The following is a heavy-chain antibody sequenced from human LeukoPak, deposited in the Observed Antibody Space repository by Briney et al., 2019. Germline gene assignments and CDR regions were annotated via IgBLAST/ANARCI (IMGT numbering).Heavy chain of an antibody. CDR1: GFTFSSYA. J-gene: IGHJ4*02. D-gene: IGHD6-19*01. CDR2: ISGSGGST. V-gene: IGHV3-23*01. CDR3: AKLLIAVAGTEGY. Sequence: GGSLRHSCAASGFTFSSYAMSWVRQAPGKGLEWVSPISGSGGSTYYADSVKGRFTISRDNSKNTLYLQMNSLRAEDTAVYYCAKLLIAVAGTEGYWGQGTLVTVSS.